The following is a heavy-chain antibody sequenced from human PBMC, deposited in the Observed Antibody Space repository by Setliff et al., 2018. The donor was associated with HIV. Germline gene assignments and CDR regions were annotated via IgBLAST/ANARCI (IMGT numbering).Heavy chain of an antibody. V-gene: IGHV4-59*08. D-gene: IGHD5-12*01. CDR3: ARHIAGYSAYDLGWFDL. J-gene: IGHJ5*02. CDR1: GGSISSYY. CDR2: VYYSGGT. Sequence: PSETLSLTCSVSGGSISSYYWSWIRQPPGKGLEWIGCVYYSGGTNYNPSLRSRVTISVDTSKNHFSLKLSSVTAADTAVYYCARHIAGYSAYDLGWFDLWGQGTRVTVSS.